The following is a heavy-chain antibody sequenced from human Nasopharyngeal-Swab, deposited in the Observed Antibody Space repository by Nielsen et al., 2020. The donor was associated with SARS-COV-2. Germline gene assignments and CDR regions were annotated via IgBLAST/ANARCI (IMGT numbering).Heavy chain of an antibody. CDR3: ARDGDKSGYFFDF. Sequence: GESLKISCAASGFTFSDYYMSWIRQAPGKGLEWVSYISSSGSTIYYADSVKGRFTISRDNTRNSLYLQLDSLRAEDTAIYYCARDGDKSGYFFDFWGQGTLVTVSS. V-gene: IGHV3-11*01. CDR2: ISSSGSTI. J-gene: IGHJ4*02. CDR1: GFTFSDYY. D-gene: IGHD3-22*01.